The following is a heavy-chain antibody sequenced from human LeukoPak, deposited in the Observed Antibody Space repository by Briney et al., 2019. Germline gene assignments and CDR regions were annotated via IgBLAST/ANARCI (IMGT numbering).Heavy chain of an antibody. CDR1: GNSFGDYY. D-gene: IGHD4-17*01. Sequence: SETLSLTCTVSGNSFGDYYWSWIRQPAGRGLEWIGRIYTSGSTTYNPSLKSRVTMSVDTSKSQFSLNLMFVTAADTAVYYCTRDTGTTGEVKFDPWGQGTLVTVSS. CDR3: TRDTGTTGEVKFDP. CDR2: IYTSGST. J-gene: IGHJ5*02. V-gene: IGHV4-4*07.